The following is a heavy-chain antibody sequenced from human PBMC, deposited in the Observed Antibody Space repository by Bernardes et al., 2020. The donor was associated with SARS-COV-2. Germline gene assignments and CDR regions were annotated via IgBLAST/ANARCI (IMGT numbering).Heavy chain of an antibody. V-gene: IGHV3-21*01. Sequence: GGSLRLSCAASGFTFSTYGMNWVRQAPGKGLEWVSSISSTGSYIYYADSVKGRFTISRDNAKNSLYLQMNSLRADDTAVYYCARKLQLERRGSGSFDFWGQGALVTVS. J-gene: IGHJ4*02. CDR1: GFTFSTYG. CDR2: ISSTGSYI. CDR3: ARKLQLERRGSGSFDF. D-gene: IGHD1-1*01.